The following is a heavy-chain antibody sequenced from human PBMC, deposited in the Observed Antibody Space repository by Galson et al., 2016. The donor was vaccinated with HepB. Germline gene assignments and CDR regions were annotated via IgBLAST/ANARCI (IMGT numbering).Heavy chain of an antibody. Sequence: SLRLSCAGSGFPFGDSAMSWFRQAPGKGPEWVGFIRSKGFGGTAEYAASVKGRFTISRDDSRSIAYLQMNSLKTEGTAMYYCVRRRYGSGNYRFFDYWGQGSLVTVSS. CDR1: GFPFGDSA. CDR2: IRSKGFGGTA. J-gene: IGHJ4*02. CDR3: VRRRYGSGNYRFFDY. V-gene: IGHV3-49*03. D-gene: IGHD3-10*01.